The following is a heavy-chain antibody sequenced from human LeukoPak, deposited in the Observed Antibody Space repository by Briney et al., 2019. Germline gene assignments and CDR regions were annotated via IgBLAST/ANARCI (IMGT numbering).Heavy chain of an antibody. CDR1: GFTFSSYS. D-gene: IGHD2-21*01. Sequence: GGSLRLSCAASGFTFSSYSMNWVRQAPGKGLEWVSSISSSSSYIYYADSVKGRFTISRDNAKNSLYLQMNSLRVEDTAVYYCAKDSVVVVIGPLGYWGQGTLVTVSS. J-gene: IGHJ4*02. V-gene: IGHV3-21*01. CDR2: ISSSSSYI. CDR3: AKDSVVVVIGPLGY.